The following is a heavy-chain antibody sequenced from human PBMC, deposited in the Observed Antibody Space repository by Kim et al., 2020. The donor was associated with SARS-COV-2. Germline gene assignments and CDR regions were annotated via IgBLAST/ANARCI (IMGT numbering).Heavy chain of an antibody. D-gene: IGHD4-17*01. CDR2: IYATGTT. Sequence: SETLSRTCTVSGASITTFSWAWIRQSAGKGLEWIGHIYATGTTTHNPSLTSRLTISRDTSKNQFSLKLTSVTAADTAIYYCVRSSRKSAVTRYWFDPWG. J-gene: IGHJ5*02. CDR3: VRSSRKSAVTRYWFDP. CDR1: GASITTFS. V-gene: IGHV4-4*07.